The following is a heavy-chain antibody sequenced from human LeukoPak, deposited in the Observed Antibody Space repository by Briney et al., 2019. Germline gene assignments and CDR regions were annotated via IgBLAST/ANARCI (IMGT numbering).Heavy chain of an antibody. Sequence: SETLSLTCTISGGSISSYYWSWLRQPAGKGLEWTGRIYTSGSTNYNPSLKSRVTMSVDTSKNQFSLKLSSVTAADTAVYYCARSSTYCSSTSCYGGSWDYWGQGTLVTVSS. CDR1: GGSISSYY. J-gene: IGHJ4*02. CDR3: ARSSTYCSSTSCYGGSWDY. V-gene: IGHV4-4*07. D-gene: IGHD2-2*01. CDR2: IYTSGST.